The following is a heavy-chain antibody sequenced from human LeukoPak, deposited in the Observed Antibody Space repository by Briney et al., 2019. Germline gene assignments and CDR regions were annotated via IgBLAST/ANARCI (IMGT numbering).Heavy chain of an antibody. D-gene: IGHD3-10*01. J-gene: IGHJ6*02. Sequence: PSETLSLTCTVSGGSISSYYWSWIRQPPGKGLEWIGYIYYSGSTNYNPSLKSRVTISVDTSKNQFSLKLSSVTAADTAVYYCVRVDPYYYGSGSYFSARGSPQKQPMDVWGQGTTVTVSS. CDR3: VRVDPYYYGSGSYFSARGSPQKQPMDV. CDR1: GGSISSYY. V-gene: IGHV4-59*01. CDR2: IYYSGST.